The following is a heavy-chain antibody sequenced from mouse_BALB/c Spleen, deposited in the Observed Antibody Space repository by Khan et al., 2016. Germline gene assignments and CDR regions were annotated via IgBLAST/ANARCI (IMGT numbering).Heavy chain of an antibody. Sequence: VQLQQSGAELVKPGASVKLSCTASGFNIKDTYMHWVKQRPEMGLEWIGRIDPANGNTKYDPMFQGKATITADTSSNTAYLTLSSLTSDDTACYYCARYPYYYGSKGAMDYWGQGTSVTVSS. D-gene: IGHD1-1*01. CDR1: GFNIKDTY. V-gene: IGHV14-3*02. CDR3: ARYPYYYGSKGAMDY. CDR2: IDPANGNT. J-gene: IGHJ4*01.